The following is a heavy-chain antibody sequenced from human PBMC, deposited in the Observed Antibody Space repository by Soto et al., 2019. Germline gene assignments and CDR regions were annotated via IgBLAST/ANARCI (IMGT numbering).Heavy chain of an antibody. D-gene: IGHD6-13*01. CDR1: GFTFSSYG. V-gene: IGHV3-33*01. CDR2: IWYDGSNK. Sequence: GGSLRLSCAASGFTFSSYGMHWVRQAPGKGLEWVAVIWYDGSNKYYADSVKGRFTISRDNSKNTLYLQMNSLRAEDTAVHYCARRAYSSSWYYYYYYYGMDVWGQGTTVTVSS. J-gene: IGHJ6*02. CDR3: ARRAYSSSWYYYYYYYGMDV.